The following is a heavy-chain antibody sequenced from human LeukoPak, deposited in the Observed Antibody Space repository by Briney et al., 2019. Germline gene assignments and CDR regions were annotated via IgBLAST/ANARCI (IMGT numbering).Heavy chain of an antibody. J-gene: IGHJ6*04. CDR1: GFTFSNYA. Sequence: GGSLRLSCVASGFTFSNYAMSWVRQAPGKGLEWVSAISGSGGSTYYADSVKGRFTISRDNSKDTLYLQMNSLRAEDTAVYYCAKVGRTKGPNYYYGMDVWGKGITVTVSS. V-gene: IGHV3-23*01. CDR2: ISGSGGST. D-gene: IGHD2-15*01. CDR3: AKVGRTKGPNYYYGMDV.